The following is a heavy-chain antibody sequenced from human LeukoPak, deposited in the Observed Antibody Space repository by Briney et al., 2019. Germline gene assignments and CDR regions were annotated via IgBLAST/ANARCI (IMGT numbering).Heavy chain of an antibody. Sequence: GGSLRLSCAASGFTFSSYGMHWVRQAPGKGLEWVAVIWYDGSNKYYADSVKGRFTISRDNSKNTLYLQMNSLRAEDTAVYYCAKGDYYDSSGYYSAADAFDIWGQGTMVTVSS. D-gene: IGHD3-22*01. CDR2: IWYDGSNK. CDR3: AKGDYYDSSGYYSAADAFDI. V-gene: IGHV3-33*06. CDR1: GFTFSSYG. J-gene: IGHJ3*02.